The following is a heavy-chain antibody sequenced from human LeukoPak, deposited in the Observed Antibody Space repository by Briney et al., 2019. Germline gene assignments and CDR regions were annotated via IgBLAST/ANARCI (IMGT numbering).Heavy chain of an antibody. CDR2: ITQSGST. CDR1: GGSFSGYY. CDR3: ARHGYSSGWIGEIDY. J-gene: IGHJ4*02. V-gene: IGHV4-34*01. Sequence: SETLSLTCAVYGGSFSGYYWSWIRQPPGKGLEWIGQITQSGSTIYNPSLKSRVTISVDTSKNQFFVNLSSVTAADTAVYYCARHGYSSGWIGEIDYWGQGTLVTVSS. D-gene: IGHD6-19*01.